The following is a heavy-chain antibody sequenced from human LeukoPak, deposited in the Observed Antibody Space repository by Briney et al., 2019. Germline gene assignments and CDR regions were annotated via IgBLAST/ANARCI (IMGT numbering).Heavy chain of an antibody. CDR1: GFTFGDYA. J-gene: IGHJ4*02. CDR2: IRSKTSSGAA. CDR3: SRVGIAIIGTDLVDY. Sequence: GRSLRLSCSASGFTFGDYAVSWLRQAPGKGLEWVGFIRSKTSSGAADYAASVQGRFTMSRGDSKRIPSLQMTSQKIEEHSAYYCSRVGIAIIGTDLVDYWGQGTLVTVSS. V-gene: IGHV3-49*03. D-gene: IGHD2-21*01.